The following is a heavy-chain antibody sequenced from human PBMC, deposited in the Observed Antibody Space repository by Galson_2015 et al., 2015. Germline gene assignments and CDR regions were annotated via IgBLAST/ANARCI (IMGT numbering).Heavy chain of an antibody. Sequence: SLRLSCAASGFTFSSYAMHWVRQAPGKGLEWVAVISYDGSNKYYADSVKGRFTISRNNSKNTLYLQMNSLRAEDTAVYYCARDLGYSGYDGLYMDVGGKGTTVTVSS. CDR3: ARDLGYSGYDGLYMDV. V-gene: IGHV3-30*01. D-gene: IGHD5-12*01. CDR1: GFTFSSYA. CDR2: ISYDGSNK. J-gene: IGHJ6*03.